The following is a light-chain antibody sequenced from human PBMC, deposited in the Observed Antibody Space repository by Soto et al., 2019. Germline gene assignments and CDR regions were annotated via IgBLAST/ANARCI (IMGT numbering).Light chain of an antibody. CDR2: EVS. Sequence: QSAWPHPPSASGFLGQSVTFSCTGTSGDVGGYNYFPWYQQHPGKAPKVMIYEVSKRPSGVPDRFPGSKSGNTASLTVSGLQAEDEADYYCSSYGGRNNLLFGGGTKLTVL. CDR1: SGDVGGYNY. CDR3: SSYGGRNNLL. J-gene: IGLJ2*01. V-gene: IGLV2-8*01.